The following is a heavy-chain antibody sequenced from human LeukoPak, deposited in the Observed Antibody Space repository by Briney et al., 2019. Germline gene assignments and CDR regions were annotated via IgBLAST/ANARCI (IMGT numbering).Heavy chain of an antibody. J-gene: IGHJ4*02. D-gene: IGHD3-22*01. CDR1: GGSISSYY. Sequence: SETLSLTCTVSGGSISSYYWSWIRQPPGKGLEWIGYIYYSGSTNYNPSLKSRVTISVDTSKNQFSLKLSSVTAADTAVYYCARRAWDSKGFDYWGQGTLVTVSS. V-gene: IGHV4-59*01. CDR2: IYYSGST. CDR3: ARRAWDSKGFDY.